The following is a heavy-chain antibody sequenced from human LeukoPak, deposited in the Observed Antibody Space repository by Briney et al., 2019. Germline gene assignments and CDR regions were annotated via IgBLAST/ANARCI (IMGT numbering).Heavy chain of an antibody. CDR3: ARDPKLIAVAGQKDY. CDR1: GYTFTSYY. D-gene: IGHD6-19*01. Sequence: ASVKVPCKASGYTFTSYYMHWVRQAPGQGLEWMGIINPSGGSTSYAQKFQGRVTMTRDTSTSTVYMELSSLRSEDTAVYYCARDPKLIAVAGQKDYWGQGTLVTVSS. J-gene: IGHJ4*02. V-gene: IGHV1-46*01. CDR2: INPSGGST.